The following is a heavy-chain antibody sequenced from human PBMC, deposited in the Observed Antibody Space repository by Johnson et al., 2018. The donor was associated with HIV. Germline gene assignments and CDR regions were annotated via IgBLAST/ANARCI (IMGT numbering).Heavy chain of an antibody. CDR1: GFTFDTYG. D-gene: IGHD2-15*01. V-gene: IGHV3-33*01. J-gene: IGHJ3*02. CDR2: IWYDGSNK. Sequence: QMQLVESGGGVVQPGRSLRLSCAASGFTFDTYGMHWVRQAPGKGLEWVAVIWYDGSNKYYADSVKGRFTISRDNSKNTLYLQMNSLRAEDTAVYYCARSQVAATSEGAFDIWGQGTMVTVSS. CDR3: ARSQVAATSEGAFDI.